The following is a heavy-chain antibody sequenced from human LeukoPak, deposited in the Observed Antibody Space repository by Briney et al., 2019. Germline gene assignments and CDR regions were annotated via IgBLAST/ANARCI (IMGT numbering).Heavy chain of an antibody. CDR3: AKVETIFGVVNPYFDY. CDR2: LNSGGGDET. Sequence: GGSLRLSCAASGLTLASYPMSWVRQAPGKGLEWLSALNSGGGDETYYADAVKGRFTISRDNSKNTLYLQMNSLRAEDTAVYYCAKVETIFGVVNPYFDYWGQGTLVTVSS. V-gene: IGHV3-23*01. D-gene: IGHD3-3*01. J-gene: IGHJ4*02. CDR1: GLTLASYP.